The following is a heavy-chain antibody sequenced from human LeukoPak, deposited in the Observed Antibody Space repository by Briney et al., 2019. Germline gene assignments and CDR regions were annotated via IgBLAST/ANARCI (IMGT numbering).Heavy chain of an antibody. CDR2: INPSGGST. CDR3: ARDGCSGGSCYSDFVY. Sequence: ASVKVSCKASGYTFTSYYMHWVRQAPGQGLEWMGIINPSGGSTSYAQKFQGRVTMTRDTSTSTVYMELSSLRSEDTAVYYCARDGCSGGSCYSDFVYWGQGTLVTVSS. CDR1: GYTFTSYY. D-gene: IGHD2-15*01. V-gene: IGHV1-46*01. J-gene: IGHJ4*02.